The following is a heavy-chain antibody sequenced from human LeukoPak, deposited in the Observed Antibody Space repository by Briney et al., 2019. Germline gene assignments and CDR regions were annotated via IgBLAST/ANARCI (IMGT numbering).Heavy chain of an antibody. D-gene: IGHD2-2*02. V-gene: IGHV4-61*08. CDR3: ARPASGYCSSTSCYRGRWAFDI. CDR2: IYYSGST. Sequence: SETLSLTCTVSGGSISSGGYYWSWIRQPPGKGLEWIGYIYYSGSTNYNPSLKSRVTISVDTSKNQFSLKLSSVTAADTAVYYCARPASGYCSSTSCYRGRWAFDIWGQGTMVTVSS. J-gene: IGHJ3*02. CDR1: GGSISSGGYY.